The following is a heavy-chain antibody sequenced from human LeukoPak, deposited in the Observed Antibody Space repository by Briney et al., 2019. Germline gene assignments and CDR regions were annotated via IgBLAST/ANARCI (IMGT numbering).Heavy chain of an antibody. CDR1: GGSFSGYY. CDR2: INHSGST. CDR3: ARVPRGVGAHFDY. J-gene: IGHJ4*02. D-gene: IGHD1-26*01. V-gene: IGHV4-34*01. Sequence: SSETLSLTCAVYGGSFSGYYWSWLRQPPGKGLEWSGEINHSGSTNYNPSLKSRVTISVDTSKNQFSLKLSSVTAADTAVYYCARVPRGVGAHFDYWGQGTLVTVSS.